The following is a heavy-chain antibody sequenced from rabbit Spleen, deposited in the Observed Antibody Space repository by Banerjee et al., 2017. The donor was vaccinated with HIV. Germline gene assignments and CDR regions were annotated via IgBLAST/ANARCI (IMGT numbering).Heavy chain of an antibody. D-gene: IGHD4-1*01. Sequence: QEHLVESGGDLVQPEGSLTLACKASGFDFSDGYVMCWVRQAPGKGLEWIASINSFSGRPVYATWAKGRFTVSRASWTTVTLQMTSLTAADTASYFCARDLADAIGWNFDLWGQGTLVTVS. CDR2: INSFSGRP. V-gene: IGHV1S45*01. J-gene: IGHJ4*01. CDR1: GFDFSDGYV. CDR3: ARDLADAIGWNFDL.